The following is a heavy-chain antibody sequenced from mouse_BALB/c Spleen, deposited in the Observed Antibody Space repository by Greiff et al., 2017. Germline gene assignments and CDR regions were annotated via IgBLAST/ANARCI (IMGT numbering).Heavy chain of an antibody. J-gene: IGHJ2*01. CDR1: GFTFSDYY. Sequence: EVQVVESGGGLVKPGGSLKLSCAASGFTFSDYYMYWVRQTPEKRLEWVATISDGGSYTYYPDSVKGRFTISRDNAKNNLYLQMSSLKSEDTAMYYCARETTGLDYWGQGTTLTVSS. CDR2: ISDGGSYT. CDR3: ARETTGLDY. D-gene: IGHD4-1*02. V-gene: IGHV5-4*02.